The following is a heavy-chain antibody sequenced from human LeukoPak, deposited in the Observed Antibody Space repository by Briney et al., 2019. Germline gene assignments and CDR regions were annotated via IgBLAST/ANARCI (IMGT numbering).Heavy chain of an antibody. Sequence: SETLSLTCTVSGGSISSSSYHWGRIRQPPGKGLEWIGTIYYSGSTYYNPSLKSRVTISVDTSKNQFSLKLSSVTAADTAVYYCAIEGYSGYDFDYWGQGTLVTVSS. D-gene: IGHD5-12*01. V-gene: IGHV4-39*07. CDR3: AIEGYSGYDFDY. CDR1: GGSISSSSYH. J-gene: IGHJ4*02. CDR2: IYYSGST.